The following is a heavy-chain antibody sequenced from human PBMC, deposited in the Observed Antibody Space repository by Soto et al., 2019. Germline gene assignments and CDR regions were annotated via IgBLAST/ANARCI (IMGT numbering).Heavy chain of an antibody. D-gene: IGHD2-8*02. CDR1: GYAFSSYW. Sequence: GESLKISCQGCGYAFSSYWIAWVRQMPGKGLEWMGIIYPGDSDTRYSPSFQGQVTISVDKSITTAYLQWSSLKASDTAMYYCARGYCTATICDPWFDPWGQGTLVTV. CDR3: ARGYCTATICDPWFDP. J-gene: IGHJ5*02. V-gene: IGHV5-51*01. CDR2: IYPGDSDT.